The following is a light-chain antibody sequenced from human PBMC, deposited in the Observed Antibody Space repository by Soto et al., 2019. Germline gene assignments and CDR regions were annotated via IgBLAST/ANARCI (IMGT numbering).Light chain of an antibody. J-gene: IGLJ1*01. CDR3: SSFTGPTTLDV. Sequence: QSVLTQPASVSGSPGQSVTISCTGTSSDVGAYKCVSWYQKHPGKAPKLMIYGVSNRPSGVSNRFSGSKSGNTAFLTISVLQPEDEADYYCSSFTGPTTLDVFGTGTKVTVL. CDR2: GVS. V-gene: IGLV2-14*03. CDR1: SSDVGAYKC.